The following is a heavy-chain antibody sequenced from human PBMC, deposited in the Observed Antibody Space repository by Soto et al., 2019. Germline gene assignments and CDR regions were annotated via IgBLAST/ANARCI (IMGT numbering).Heavy chain of an antibody. V-gene: IGHV4-34*01. CDR3: ARFPFDSNDWTNPRYFDI. Sequence: QVQIQQWGAGLLKPAETLSLTCAVYGGSFSDYYWSWIRQPPGKGLEWIGEINHSGITNYSPSPKSRVTMSVDTSKNQFSLKLTSVTAADTALYYCARFPFDSNDWTNPRYFDIWGQGTLVTVSS. CDR1: GGSFSDYY. D-gene: IGHD3-22*01. CDR2: INHSGIT. J-gene: IGHJ4*02.